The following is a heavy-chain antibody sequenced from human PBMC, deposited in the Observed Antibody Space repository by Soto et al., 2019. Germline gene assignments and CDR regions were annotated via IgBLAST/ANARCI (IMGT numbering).Heavy chain of an antibody. CDR2: ISGTDDYT. CDR3: AKCGWNDYYFDY. CDR1: GFTVSNVA. Sequence: GGALILSCAASGFTVSNVAMTWLRQAPGEGLEWVSSISGTDDYTYYADSVKGRFTIARDNSKNTLYMQMNSLRAGDTAVYYCAKCGWNDYYFDYWGQATLVTAYS. J-gene: IGHJ4*02. D-gene: IGHD1-1*01. V-gene: IGHV3-23*01.